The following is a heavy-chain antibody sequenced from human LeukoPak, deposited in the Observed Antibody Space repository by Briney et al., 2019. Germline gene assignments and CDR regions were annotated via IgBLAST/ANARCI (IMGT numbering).Heavy chain of an antibody. CDR1: GFTFSSYA. Sequence: GGSLRLSCAASGFTFSSYAMSWVRQAPGKGLEWVSAISGSGGSTYYADSVKGRFTISRDNSKNTLYLQMNSLRAEDTAVYYCAKHRREWIQLWLFDYWGQGTLVTVSS. CDR2: ISGSGGST. V-gene: IGHV3-23*01. D-gene: IGHD5-18*01. J-gene: IGHJ4*02. CDR3: AKHRREWIQLWLFDY.